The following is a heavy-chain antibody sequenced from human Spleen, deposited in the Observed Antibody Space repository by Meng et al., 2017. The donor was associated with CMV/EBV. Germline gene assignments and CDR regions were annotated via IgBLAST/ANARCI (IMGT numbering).Heavy chain of an antibody. CDR3: ARAAYYYDSSGYPRFSSFDY. D-gene: IGHD3-22*01. Sequence: FTNYYIYWVRQAPGQGLEWMGWINPNSGGTKYAKKFQGRVTMTRDTSITTAHMELSRVRSDDTAVYYCARAAYYYDSSGYPRFSSFDYWGQGTLVTVSS. CDR2: INPNSGGT. CDR1: FTNYY. V-gene: IGHV1-2*02. J-gene: IGHJ4*02.